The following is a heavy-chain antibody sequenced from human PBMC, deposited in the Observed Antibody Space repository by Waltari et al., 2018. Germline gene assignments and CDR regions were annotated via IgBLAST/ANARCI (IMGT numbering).Heavy chain of an antibody. Sequence: QVQLQQWGAGLLKPSETLSLTCAVYGGSFSGSYWRWIREPPGQGLEWMGEINHSGSTNYNPYLQSRVTISVDTSKNQFSLKLSSVTAADTAVYYCARGDPSKDIVVVPAALPLDYWGQGTLVTVSS. CDR3: ARGDPSKDIVVVPAALPLDY. D-gene: IGHD2-2*01. J-gene: IGHJ4*02. V-gene: IGHV4-34*01. CDR2: INHSGST. CDR1: GGSFSGSY.